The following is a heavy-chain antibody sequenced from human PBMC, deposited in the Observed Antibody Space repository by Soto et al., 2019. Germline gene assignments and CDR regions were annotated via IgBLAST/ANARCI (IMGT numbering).Heavy chain of an antibody. D-gene: IGHD3-16*01. Sequence: QVQLQESGPGLVKPSQTLSLTCTVSGGSISSGGYYWSWIRQHPGKGLEWIGYIYYSGSTYYNPALKSRVTISVDTSKNQFALKLSSVTAADTAVYYCARDSLDEGREHYFDYWGQGTLVTVSS. CDR2: IYYSGST. CDR3: ARDSLDEGREHYFDY. CDR1: GGSISSGGYY. J-gene: IGHJ4*02. V-gene: IGHV4-31*03.